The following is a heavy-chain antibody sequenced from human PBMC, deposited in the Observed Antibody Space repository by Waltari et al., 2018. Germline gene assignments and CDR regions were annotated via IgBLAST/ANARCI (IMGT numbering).Heavy chain of an antibody. CDR1: GGSISSYY. V-gene: IGHV4-59*08. Sequence: QVQLQESGPGLVKPSETLSLTCTVSGGSISSYYWSWIRQPPGKGLEWIGYINYSGSTTSHPSLKCRVPISVDTSKNQVSLKLSSVTAADTAVYYCARHGVGITGTTSHYYYGMDVWGQGTTVTVSS. CDR2: INYSGST. J-gene: IGHJ6*02. D-gene: IGHD1-7*01. CDR3: ARHGVGITGTTSHYYYGMDV.